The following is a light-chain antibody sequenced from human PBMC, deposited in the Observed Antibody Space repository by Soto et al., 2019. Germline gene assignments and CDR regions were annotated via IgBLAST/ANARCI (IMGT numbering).Light chain of an antibody. Sequence: QSVLTQPPSASGTPGQRVTISCSGSNSNIGSKYVYWYQQLPGTAPKLLLYRNNQRPSGVPDRFSGSKSGTSASLAISGLRSEDEAYYYCAAWDNSLVGGPAFGGGTKVTVL. CDR2: RNN. V-gene: IGLV1-47*01. CDR3: AAWDNSLVGGPA. CDR1: NSNIGSKY. J-gene: IGLJ2*01.